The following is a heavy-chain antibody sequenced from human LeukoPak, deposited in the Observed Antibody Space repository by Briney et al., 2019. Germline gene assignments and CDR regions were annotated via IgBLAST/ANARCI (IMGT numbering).Heavy chain of an antibody. D-gene: IGHD2-15*01. V-gene: IGHV4-4*07. CDR1: GGSISNYF. CDR2: IHDNGDS. J-gene: IGHJ4*02. CDR3: ARAPSGCGGTCPSDH. Sequence: SETLSLTCTVSGGSISNYFWSWIRQPAGKGLEWIGRIHDNGDSNHNPSLKSRVTMSLETSRNQVSPKLASVTAADTAIYYCARAPSGCGGTCPSDHWGPGTQATVSS.